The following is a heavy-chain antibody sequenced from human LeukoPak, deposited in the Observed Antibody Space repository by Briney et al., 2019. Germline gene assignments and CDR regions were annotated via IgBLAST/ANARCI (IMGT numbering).Heavy chain of an antibody. CDR1: GGSISSYY. CDR3: AGTTIFGVVIILHFDY. D-gene: IGHD3-3*01. CDR2: IYTSGST. Sequence: SETLSLTCTVSGGSISSYYWSWIRQPAGKGLEWIGRIYTSGSTNYNPSLKSRVTMSVDTSKNQFSLKLSSVTAADTAVYYCAGTTIFGVVIILHFDYWGQETLVTVSS. J-gene: IGHJ4*02. V-gene: IGHV4-4*07.